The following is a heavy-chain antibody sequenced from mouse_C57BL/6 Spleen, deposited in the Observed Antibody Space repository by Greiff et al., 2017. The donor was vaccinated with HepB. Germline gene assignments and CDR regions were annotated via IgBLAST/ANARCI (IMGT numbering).Heavy chain of an antibody. D-gene: IGHD2-12*01. V-gene: IGHV1-69*01. Sequence: QVHVKQPGAELVMPGASVKLSCKASGYTFTSYWMHWVKQRPGQGLEWIGEIDPSDSYTNYNQKFKGKSTLTVDKSSSTAYMQLSSLTSEDSAVYYCARKGRYYYAMDYWGQGTSVTVSS. J-gene: IGHJ4*01. CDR1: GYTFTSYW. CDR2: IDPSDSYT. CDR3: ARKGRYYYAMDY.